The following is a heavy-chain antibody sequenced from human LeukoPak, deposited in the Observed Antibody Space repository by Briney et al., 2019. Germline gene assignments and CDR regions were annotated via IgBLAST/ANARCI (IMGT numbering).Heavy chain of an antibody. J-gene: IGHJ6*02. V-gene: IGHV3-49*03. CDR3: TSHAHSMLRGVTPYYYGMGV. CDR1: GFTFRDDV. D-gene: IGHD3-10*01. CDR2: LRTKTYGGTT. Sequence: GGSPRLSCTASGFTFRDDVMSWCRQAPGKGLEWVGFLRTKTYGGTTEYAASVKGRFTISRDDSKNIAYLQMNSLKTEDTAVYYCTSHAHSMLRGVTPYYYGMGVWGQGTTVTVSS.